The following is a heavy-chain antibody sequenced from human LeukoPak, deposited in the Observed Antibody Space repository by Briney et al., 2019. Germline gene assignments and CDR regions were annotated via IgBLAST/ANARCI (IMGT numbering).Heavy chain of an antibody. J-gene: IGHJ4*02. CDR2: ISYDGSNK. CDR1: GFTFSSYS. D-gene: IGHD6-19*01. CDR3: AKASSGWSLMGY. Sequence: GRSLRLSCAASGFTFSSYSMHWVRQAPGKGLEWVAVISYDGSNKYYADSVKGRFTISRDNSKNTLYLQMNSLRAEDTAVYYCAKASSGWSLMGYWGQGTLVTVSS. V-gene: IGHV3-30*18.